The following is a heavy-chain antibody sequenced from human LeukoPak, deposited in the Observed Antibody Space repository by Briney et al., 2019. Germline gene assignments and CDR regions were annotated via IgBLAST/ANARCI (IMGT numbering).Heavy chain of an antibody. CDR1: GGSFSGYY. Sequence: SETLSLTCAVYGGSFSGYYWSWIRQPPGKGLEWIGYIYYSGGTNYNPSLKSRVTISVDTSKNQFSLKLSSVTAADTAVYYCARDSRDNYCSGGSCYSWAENWFDPWGQGTLVTVSS. J-gene: IGHJ5*02. V-gene: IGHV4-59*01. CDR3: ARDSRDNYCSGGSCYSWAENWFDP. D-gene: IGHD2-15*01. CDR2: IYYSGGT.